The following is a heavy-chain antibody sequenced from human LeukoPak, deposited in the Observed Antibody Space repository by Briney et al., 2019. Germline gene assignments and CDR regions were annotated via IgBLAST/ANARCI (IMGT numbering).Heavy chain of an antibody. CDR2: ISYDGSNK. J-gene: IGHJ4*02. CDR3: ARIAVAGTKAPFNY. D-gene: IGHD6-19*01. V-gene: IGHV3-30*03. Sequence: GGSLRLPCAASGFTFSSYGMHWVRQAPGKGLEWVAVISYDGSNKYYADSVKGRFTISRDNSKNTLYLQMNSLRAEDTAVYYCARIAVAGTKAPFNYWGQGTLVTVSS. CDR1: GFTFSSYG.